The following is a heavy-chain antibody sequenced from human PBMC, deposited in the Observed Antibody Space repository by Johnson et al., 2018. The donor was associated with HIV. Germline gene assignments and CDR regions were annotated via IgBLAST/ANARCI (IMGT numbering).Heavy chain of an antibody. D-gene: IGHD6-13*01. V-gene: IGHV3-30*02. CDR3: AKDFIAAAGHDAFDI. J-gene: IGHJ3*02. CDR2: IRYDGSNK. Sequence: QVRLVESGGGVVQPGGSLRLSCAASGFTFSSYGMHWVRQAPGKGLEWVAFIRYDGSNKYYADSVKGRFTISRDNSKNTLYLQMNSLRAEDTAVYYCAKDFIAAAGHDAFDIWGQGTMVTVSS. CDR1: GFTFSSYG.